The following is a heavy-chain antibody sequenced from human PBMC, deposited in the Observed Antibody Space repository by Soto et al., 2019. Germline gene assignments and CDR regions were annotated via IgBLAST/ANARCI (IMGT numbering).Heavy chain of an antibody. D-gene: IGHD3-10*02. CDR2: IRSKADGGTT. CDR1: GFTFGDYA. CDR3: TRDIFGVSYRCAFDI. J-gene: IGHJ3*02. V-gene: IGHV3-49*04. Sequence: GGSLRLSCTASGFTFGDYAMSWVRQAPGKGLEWVGFIRSKADGGTTEYAAAVKGSFTISRDDYKSIAYLQMNSLKSEDTAVYYCTRDIFGVSYRCAFDIWGQGTMVTVSS.